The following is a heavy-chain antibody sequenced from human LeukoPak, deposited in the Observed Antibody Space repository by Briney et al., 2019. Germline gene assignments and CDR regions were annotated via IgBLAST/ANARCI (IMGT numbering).Heavy chain of an antibody. Sequence: PGGSLRLSCAASGFTFSSYWMHWIRQAPGKGLAWVSRINSDGSSTSYADSVKGRFTISRDNAKNTLYLQMNSLRAEDTAVYYCARSQGYGYYYYYYYYMDVWGKGTTVTVSS. CDR1: GFTFSSYW. CDR3: ARSQGYGYYYYYYYYMDV. D-gene: IGHD5-18*01. V-gene: IGHV3-74*01. CDR2: INSDGSST. J-gene: IGHJ6*03.